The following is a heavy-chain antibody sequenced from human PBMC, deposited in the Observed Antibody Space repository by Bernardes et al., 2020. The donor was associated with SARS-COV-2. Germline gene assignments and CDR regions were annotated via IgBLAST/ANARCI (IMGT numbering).Heavy chain of an antibody. CDR1: GFTFSSYS. J-gene: IGHJ3*02. CDR2: ISSSSSYI. D-gene: IGHD3-22*01. CDR3: ASLTRSTSMIVVIDAFDI. V-gene: IGHV3-21*01. Sequence: GSLRLSCAASGFTFSSYSMNWVRQAPGKGLEWVSSISSSSSYIYYADSVKGRFTISRDNAKNSLYLQMNSLRAEDTAVYYCASLTRSTSMIVVIDAFDIWGQGTMVTVSS.